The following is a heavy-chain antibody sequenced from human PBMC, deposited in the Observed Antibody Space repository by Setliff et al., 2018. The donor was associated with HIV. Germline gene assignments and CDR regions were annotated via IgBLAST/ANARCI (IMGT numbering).Heavy chain of an antibody. CDR3: ARHLTDYYSSSGYCFGY. CDR1: GFTFSSYS. J-gene: IGHJ4*02. CDR2: ISSDSNYI. Sequence: GSLRLSCAASGFTFSSYSMNWVRQAPGKGLEWVASISSDSNYIFYGDSVKGRFTMSRDNAKNSLYLQMNSLRAEDTAVYYCARHLTDYYSSSGYCFGYWGQGTLVTVSS. D-gene: IGHD3-22*01. V-gene: IGHV3-21*06.